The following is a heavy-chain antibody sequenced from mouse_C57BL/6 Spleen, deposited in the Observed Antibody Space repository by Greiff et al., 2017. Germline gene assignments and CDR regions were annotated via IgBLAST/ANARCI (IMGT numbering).Heavy chain of an antibody. CDR3: ARPGDYGSCWGFAY. J-gene: IGHJ3*01. CDR1: GFTFSDYG. CDR2: ISSGSSTI. Sequence: EVKLVESGGGLVKPGGSLKLSCAASGFTFSDYGMHWVRQAPEKGLEWVAYISSGSSTIYYADTVKGRFTISRDNAKNTLFLQMTRLRSEDTAMYYCARPGDYGSCWGFAYWGQGTLVTVSA. D-gene: IGHD1-1*01. V-gene: IGHV5-17*01.